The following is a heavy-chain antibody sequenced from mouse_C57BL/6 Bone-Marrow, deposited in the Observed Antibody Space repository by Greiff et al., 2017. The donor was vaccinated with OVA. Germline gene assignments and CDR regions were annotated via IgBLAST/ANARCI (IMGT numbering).Heavy chain of an antibody. Sequence: VQLQQSVAELVRPGSSVKLSCTASGFNIKNTYMHWVKQRPEQGLEWIGRIDPANGNTKYAPKFPGKATITADTSSNTAYLQLSSLTSDDTAIYYCARGPTTVVAPYWYFDVWGTGTTVTVSS. D-gene: IGHD1-1*01. CDR3: ARGPTTVVAPYWYFDV. V-gene: IGHV14-3*01. CDR2: IDPANGNT. CDR1: GFNIKNTY. J-gene: IGHJ1*03.